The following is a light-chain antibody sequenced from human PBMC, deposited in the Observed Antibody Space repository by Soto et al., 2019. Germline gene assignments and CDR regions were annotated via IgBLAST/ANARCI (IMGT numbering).Light chain of an antibody. V-gene: IGKV1-5*03. CDR1: QTISSW. Sequence: IPMTQSPSTLSGSVGDRVTIPCRASQTISSWLAWYQQKPGKAPKLLIYKASTLKSGVPSRFSGSGSGTEFTLTISSLQPDDFATYYCQHYNSYSEALGQGTKVDI. CDR3: QHYNSYSEA. CDR2: KAS. J-gene: IGKJ1*01.